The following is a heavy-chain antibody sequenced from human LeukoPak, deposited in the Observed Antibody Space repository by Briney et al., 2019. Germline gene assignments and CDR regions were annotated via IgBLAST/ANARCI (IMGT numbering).Heavy chain of an antibody. D-gene: IGHD6-13*01. Sequence: GESLKISCKASGYSFTTYWIGWVRQMPGKGLEWMGIIYPGDSNPRYSPSFQGQVTISADTSITTAYLQWSSLKASDTAIYYCARMSSWADYWGQGTLVTVSS. CDR3: ARMSSWADY. V-gene: IGHV5-51*01. CDR1: GYSFTTYW. J-gene: IGHJ4*02. CDR2: IYPGDSNP.